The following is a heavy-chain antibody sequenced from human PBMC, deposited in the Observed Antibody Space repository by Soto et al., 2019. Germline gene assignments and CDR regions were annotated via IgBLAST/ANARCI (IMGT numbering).Heavy chain of an antibody. J-gene: IGHJ4*02. CDR3: AEHMDDSGYFYVEGADH. CDR1: GFTFGRYA. Sequence: HVQLVESGGGVVQPGRSLRLSCVASGFTFGRYAMHWVRQFPGRGLEWVAVISYTGANTYYVGSVRGRFTISRDNSKNTLYLQMNSLRAEDTAMYYCAEHMDDSGYFYVEGADHWGQGTLVTVSS. D-gene: IGHD3-22*01. V-gene: IGHV3-30*01. CDR2: ISYTGANT.